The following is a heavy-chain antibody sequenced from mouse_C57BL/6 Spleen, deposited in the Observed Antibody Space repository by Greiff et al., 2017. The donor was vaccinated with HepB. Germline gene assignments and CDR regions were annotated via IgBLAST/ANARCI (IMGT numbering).Heavy chain of an antibody. Sequence: QVQLQQPGAELVMPGASVKLSCKASGYTFNSYWMHWVKQRPGQGLEWIGEIDPSDSYTNYNQKFKGKSTLTVDKSSSTVYMQLSSLTSEASAVYYCASGLPYGAWFAYWGQGTLVTVSA. D-gene: IGHD2-4*01. CDR2: IDPSDSYT. CDR1: GYTFNSYW. V-gene: IGHV1-69*01. J-gene: IGHJ3*01. CDR3: ASGLPYGAWFAY.